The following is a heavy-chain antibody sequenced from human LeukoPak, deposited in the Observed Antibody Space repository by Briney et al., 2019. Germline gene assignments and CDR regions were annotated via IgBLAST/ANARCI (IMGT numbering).Heavy chain of an antibody. CDR3: AKFSYSSSWY. CDR2: ISGSGGST. Sequence: GGALRLSCAASGFTFSSYAMSWVRQAAGKGREWVSAISGSGGSTYYADSVKGRFTVSRDNSKNTLYLQMNSLRAEDTAVYYCAKFSYSSSWYWGQGTLVTVSS. D-gene: IGHD6-13*01. V-gene: IGHV3-23*01. CDR1: GFTFSSYA. J-gene: IGHJ4*02.